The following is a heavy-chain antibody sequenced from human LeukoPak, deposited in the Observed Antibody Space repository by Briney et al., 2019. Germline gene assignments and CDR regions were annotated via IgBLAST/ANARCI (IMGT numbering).Heavy chain of an antibody. CDR3: AREYSDHDAFDI. D-gene: IGHD1-26*01. V-gene: IGHV3-21*01. Sequence: GESLRLSCAASGFTFSSYSMSCVRQAPGKGLEWVSSISSSSSYIYYADSVKGRFTISRDNAKNSLYLQMNSLRAEDTAVYYCAREYSDHDAFDIWGQGTMVTVSS. CDR1: GFTFSSYS. CDR2: ISSSSSYI. J-gene: IGHJ3*02.